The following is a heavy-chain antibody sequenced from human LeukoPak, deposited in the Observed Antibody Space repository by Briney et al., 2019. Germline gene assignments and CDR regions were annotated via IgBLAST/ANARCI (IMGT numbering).Heavy chain of an antibody. V-gene: IGHV3-21*01. CDR2: ISSSSTYI. D-gene: IGHD3-10*01. CDR1: GFTFSTYS. J-gene: IGHJ4*02. CDR3: ARHLNYYLDY. Sequence: GGSLRLSCAASGFTFSTYSMNWVRQAPGKGLEWVSSISSSSTYIYYADSVKGRFTISRDNAKNTLYLQMNSLRAEDTAVYYCARHLNYYLDYWGQGTLVTVSS.